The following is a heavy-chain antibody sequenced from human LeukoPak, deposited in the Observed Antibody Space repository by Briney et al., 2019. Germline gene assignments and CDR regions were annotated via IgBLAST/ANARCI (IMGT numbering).Heavy chain of an antibody. Sequence: PGGSLRLSCAASGFTLSSYSMNWVRQAPGKGLEWVSSISSSTSYTYYGDSVKGRFTISRDNTKNSLSLQMDSLRAEDTAVYYCAKDNYGSSVYWGQGTLVTVSS. CDR3: AKDNYGSSVY. V-gene: IGHV3-21*04. J-gene: IGHJ4*02. D-gene: IGHD3-10*01. CDR1: GFTLSSYS. CDR2: ISSSTSYT.